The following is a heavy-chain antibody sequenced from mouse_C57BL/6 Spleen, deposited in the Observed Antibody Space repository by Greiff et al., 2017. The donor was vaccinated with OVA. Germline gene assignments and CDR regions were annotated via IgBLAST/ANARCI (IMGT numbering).Heavy chain of an antibody. CDR1: GYTFTSYW. J-gene: IGHJ2*01. CDR2: IDPSDSYT. CDR3: ASGRYSGFDY. Sequence: QVQLQQPGAELVKPGASVKLSCKASGYTFTSYWMQWVKQRPGQGLEWIGEIDPSDSYTNYNQKFKGKATLTVDTSSSTAYMQLSSLTSEDSAVYYCASGRYSGFDYWGQGTTLTVSS. V-gene: IGHV1-50*01. D-gene: IGHD2-14*01.